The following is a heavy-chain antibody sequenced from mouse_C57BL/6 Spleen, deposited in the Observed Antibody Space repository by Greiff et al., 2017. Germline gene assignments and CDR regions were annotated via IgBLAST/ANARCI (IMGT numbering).Heavy chain of an antibody. Sequence: EVQLVESGAGLVKPGGSLKLSCAASGFTFSSYAMSWVRQTPEKRLEWVAYISSGGDYIYYADTVKGRFTISRDNARNTLYLQMSSLKSEDTAMYYCTRPYYDSSWFAYWGQGTLVTVSA. CDR2: ISSGGDYI. J-gene: IGHJ3*01. CDR3: TRPYYDSSWFAY. CDR1: GFTFSSYA. V-gene: IGHV5-9-1*02. D-gene: IGHD2-4*01.